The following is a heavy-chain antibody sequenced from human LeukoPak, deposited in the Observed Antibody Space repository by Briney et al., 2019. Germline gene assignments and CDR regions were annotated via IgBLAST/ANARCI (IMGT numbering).Heavy chain of an antibody. CDR1: GFTFSSYW. CDR2: IKHDGSEK. J-gene: IGHJ4*02. Sequence: GGSLRPSCAASGFTFSSYWMSWVRQAPGKGLEWVANIKHDGSEKYHVDSVKGRFTISRDNSQNSLYLQMNSLRPEDTAVYYCARGAGRDHPDYWGQGTLVTVSS. V-gene: IGHV3-7*01. D-gene: IGHD4/OR15-4a*01. CDR3: ARGAGRDHPDY.